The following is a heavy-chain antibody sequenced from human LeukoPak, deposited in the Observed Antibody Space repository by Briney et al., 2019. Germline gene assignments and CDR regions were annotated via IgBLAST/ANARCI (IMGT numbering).Heavy chain of an antibody. CDR3: ATPPHAVRGVS. V-gene: IGHV3-15*01. J-gene: IGHJ5*02. CDR1: GFTFSSAW. CDR2: IKSQIDGGTT. Sequence: PGGSLRLSCAASASGFTFSSAWMSWVRQAPGKGLEWVGRIKSQIDGGTTDYAAPVIGRFTISRDDSKNTLHLQMDSLKTEDTGVYYCATPPHAVRGVSWGQGTLVTVSS. D-gene: IGHD3-10*01.